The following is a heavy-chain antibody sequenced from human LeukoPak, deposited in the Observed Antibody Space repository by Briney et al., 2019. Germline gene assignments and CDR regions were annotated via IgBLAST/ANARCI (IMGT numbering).Heavy chain of an antibody. J-gene: IGHJ4*02. V-gene: IGHV3-48*04. D-gene: IGHD3-10*01. CDR3: GRDYKERTTDY. CDR2: ISSSSSII. Sequence: GGSLRLSCAASGFTFSTYSMNWVRQAPGKGLEWVSYISSSSSIINYAESVRGRFTISRDNAKNLLYLQMNSLRAEDTAVYYCGRDYKERTTDYWGQGTLVTVSS. CDR1: GFTFSTYS.